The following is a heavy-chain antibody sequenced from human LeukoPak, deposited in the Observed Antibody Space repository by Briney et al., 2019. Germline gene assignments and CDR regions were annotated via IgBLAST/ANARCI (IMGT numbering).Heavy chain of an antibody. V-gene: IGHV1-69*04. J-gene: IGHJ5*02. CDR3: AREACGGSCSRFDP. Sequence: SVKGSCKASGGTFSSYAISWVLQATGHGLEWMGRIIPIFGIANYAQKFQGRVTITADKSTSTAYMELSSLRSEDTAVYYCAREACGGSCSRFDPWGQGTLVTVSS. D-gene: IGHD2-15*01. CDR1: GGTFSSYA. CDR2: IIPIFGIA.